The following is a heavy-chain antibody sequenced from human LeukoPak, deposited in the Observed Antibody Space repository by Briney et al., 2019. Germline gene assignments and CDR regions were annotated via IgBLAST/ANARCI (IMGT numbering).Heavy chain of an antibody. CDR1: GGSISSGGYY. CDR3: ARDDSSTSPYYYYYYMDV. D-gene: IGHD2-2*01. CDR2: IYHSGST. J-gene: IGHJ6*03. Sequence: PSQTLSLTCTVSGGSISSGGYYWSWIRQPPGKGLEWIGYIYHSGSTYYNPSLKSRVTISVDRSKNQFSLKLSSVTAADTAVYYCARDDSSTSPYYYYYYMDVWGKGTTVTVSS. V-gene: IGHV4-30-2*01.